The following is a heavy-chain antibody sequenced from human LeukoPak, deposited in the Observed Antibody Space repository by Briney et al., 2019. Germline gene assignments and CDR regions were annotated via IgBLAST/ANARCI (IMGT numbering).Heavy chain of an antibody. CDR3: ARGYSGSWYVKNYFDY. Sequence: SVKVSCKASGGTFSSYAISWVRQAPGQGLEWMGGIIPIFGTANYAQKFQGRVTITADESTSTAYMELSSLRSEDTAVYYCARGYSGSWYVKNYFDYWGQGTLVTVSS. CDR1: GGTFSSYA. J-gene: IGHJ4*02. CDR2: IIPIFGTA. V-gene: IGHV1-69*13. D-gene: IGHD6-13*01.